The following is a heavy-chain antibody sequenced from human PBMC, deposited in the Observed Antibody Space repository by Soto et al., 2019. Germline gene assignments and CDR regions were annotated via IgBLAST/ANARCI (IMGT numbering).Heavy chain of an antibody. CDR1: GFTFSNYG. CDR2: IWYDGSNK. D-gene: IGHD3-10*01. J-gene: IGHJ4*02. Sequence: QVQLVESGGGVVQPGRSLRLSCVASGFTFSNYGMHWVRQAPGKGPEWVAVIWYDGSNKDYADSVKGRFTISRDNSSNTLYLQMNSLRAEDTAVYYCASALETGDYWGQGTLVTVSS. CDR3: ASALETGDY. V-gene: IGHV3-33*01.